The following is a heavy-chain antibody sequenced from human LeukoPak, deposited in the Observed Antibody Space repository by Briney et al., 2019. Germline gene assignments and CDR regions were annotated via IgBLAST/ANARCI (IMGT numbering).Heavy chain of an antibody. CDR3: ARDKSYGDSEDY. Sequence: GGSPRLSCAASGFTFSIYLMSWVRQAPGKGLEGVANINQDGSEKYYVDSVKGRFTISRDNAKNSLYLQMTSLRDEDTAVYYCARDKSYGDSEDYWGQGTLVTVSS. D-gene: IGHD4-17*01. J-gene: IGHJ4*02. CDR1: GFTFSIYL. V-gene: IGHV3-7*05. CDR2: INQDGSEK.